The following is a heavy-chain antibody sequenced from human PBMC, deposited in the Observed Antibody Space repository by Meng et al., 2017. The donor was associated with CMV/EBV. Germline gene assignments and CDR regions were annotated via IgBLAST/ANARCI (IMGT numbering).Heavy chain of an antibody. CDR3: ARDASGVDY. CDR1: GFRFSDYY. D-gene: IGHD1-26*01. Sequence: GESLKISCAASGFRFSDYYMSWIRQAPGKGLEWISYISNSGSPIYNADSVKGRFTVSRDNAKNSLYLQMNSLRVEDTAVYYCARDASGVDYWGQGTLVTVSS. J-gene: IGHJ4*02. CDR2: ISNSGSPI. V-gene: IGHV3-11*01.